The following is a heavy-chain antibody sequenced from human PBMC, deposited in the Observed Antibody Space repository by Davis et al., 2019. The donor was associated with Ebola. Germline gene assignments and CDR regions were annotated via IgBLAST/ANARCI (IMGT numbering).Heavy chain of an antibody. CDR1: GFTFSGYW. V-gene: IGHV3-7*01. Sequence: GGSLRLSCAASGFTFSGYWMTWGRQAPGKGLEWVANIKPDGSQKYYVDSVKGRFTISRDNAKNSLYLQMNSLRVEDTAVYYCARTYSSGLNWFDPWGQGTLVTVSS. CDR3: ARTYSSGLNWFDP. D-gene: IGHD6-19*01. CDR2: IKPDGSQK. J-gene: IGHJ5*02.